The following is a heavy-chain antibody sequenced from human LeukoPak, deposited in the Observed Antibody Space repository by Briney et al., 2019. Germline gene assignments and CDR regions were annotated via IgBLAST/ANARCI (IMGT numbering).Heavy chain of an antibody. CDR1: GFTFSSYA. Sequence: GGSLRLSCAASGFTFSSYAMSWVRQAPGKGLEWVSAISGSGGSTYYADSVKGRFTISRDNSKNTLYLQMNSLRAEDTAVCYCAKGTAPWELLKAPFDYWGQGTLVTVSS. CDR3: AKGTAPWELLKAPFDY. J-gene: IGHJ4*02. CDR2: ISGSGGST. D-gene: IGHD1-26*01. V-gene: IGHV3-23*01.